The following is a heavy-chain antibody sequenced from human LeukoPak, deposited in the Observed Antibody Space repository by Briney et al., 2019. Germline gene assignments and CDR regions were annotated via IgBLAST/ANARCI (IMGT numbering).Heavy chain of an antibody. CDR2: IIPIFGTA. D-gene: IGHD3-16*01. CDR3: ARYVLTRYYFDY. Sequence: SVKVSCKASGGTFSSYAISWVRQAPGQGLEWMGGIIPIFGTANYAQKFQGRVTITADESTSTAYMELSSLRSEDTAVYYCARYVLTRYYFDYWGQGTLVTVSS. V-gene: IGHV1-69*01. CDR1: GGTFSSYA. J-gene: IGHJ4*02.